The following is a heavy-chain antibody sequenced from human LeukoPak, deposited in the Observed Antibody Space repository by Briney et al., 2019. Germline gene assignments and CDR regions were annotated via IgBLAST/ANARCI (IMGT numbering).Heavy chain of an antibody. CDR1: GFSFDTYA. J-gene: IGHJ4*02. CDR3: AREIFGSGSYPDF. D-gene: IGHD3-10*01. Sequence: PGGTLRLSCAASGFSFDTYAMHWVRQAPGQGLEWVALIWHDGRHNPYSNSVRRHSTIFSDNSKHSPYLQINNLRPDDTAVYYCAREIFGSGSYPDFWGQGTMVSVRS. V-gene: IGHV3-33*01. CDR2: IWHDGRHN.